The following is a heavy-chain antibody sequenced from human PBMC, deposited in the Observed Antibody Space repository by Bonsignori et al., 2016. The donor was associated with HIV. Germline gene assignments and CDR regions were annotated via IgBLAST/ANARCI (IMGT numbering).Heavy chain of an antibody. V-gene: IGHV3-30*02. D-gene: IGHD3-22*01. CDR2: IRYDGSND. Sequence: WIRSPPGKGLEWVAFIRYDGSNDYYADSVKGRFTISRDNSNNTVYLQMNSLRAEDTAVYYCARDWRTTIIVVVSRSLDMWGQGDNGHRLL. CDR3: ARDWRTTIIVVVSRSLDM. J-gene: IGHJ3*02.